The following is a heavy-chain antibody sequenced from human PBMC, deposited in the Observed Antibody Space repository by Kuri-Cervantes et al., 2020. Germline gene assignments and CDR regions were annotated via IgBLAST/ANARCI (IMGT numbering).Heavy chain of an antibody. CDR2: ISAYNGDT. CDR1: GYTFTSYG. Sequence: ASVKVSCKASGYTFTSYGISWVRQAPGQGLEWMGWISAYNGDTNYAQKLQGRVTMTTDTSTSTAYMELSSLRSEDTAVYYCARDVIAAAGTGSVNWFDPWGQGTLVTVSS. J-gene: IGHJ5*02. CDR3: ARDVIAAAGTGSVNWFDP. D-gene: IGHD6-13*01. V-gene: IGHV1-18*01.